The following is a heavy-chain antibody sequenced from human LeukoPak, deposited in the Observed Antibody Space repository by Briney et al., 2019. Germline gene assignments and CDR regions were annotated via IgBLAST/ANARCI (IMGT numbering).Heavy chain of an antibody. J-gene: IGHJ4*02. CDR2: ISYDGSNK. V-gene: IGHV3-30-3*01. D-gene: IGHD2-2*01. CDR1: GFTFSSYA. Sequence: GRSLRLSCAASGFTFSSYAMPWVRQAPGKGLEWVAVISYDGSNKYYADSVKGRFTISRDNSKNTLYLQMNSLRAEDTAVYYCARDCSSTSCYGFDYWGQGTLVTVSS. CDR3: ARDCSSTSCYGFDY.